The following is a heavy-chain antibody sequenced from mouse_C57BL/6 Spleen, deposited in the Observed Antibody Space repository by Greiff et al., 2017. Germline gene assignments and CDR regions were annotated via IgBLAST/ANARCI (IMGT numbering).Heavy chain of an antibody. CDR3: ARGGYDGGYFGV. J-gene: IGHJ1*03. CDR1: GYTFTSYW. Sequence: QVQLQQPGTELVKPGASVKLSCTASGYTFTSYWMHWVKQRPGQGLEWIGNINPSNGGTNYNEKFKSKATLTVDKSSSTAYMQLSSLTSEDSAGYYCARGGYDGGYFGVWGTGTTVTVSS. D-gene: IGHD2-2*01. CDR2: INPSNGGT. V-gene: IGHV1-53*01.